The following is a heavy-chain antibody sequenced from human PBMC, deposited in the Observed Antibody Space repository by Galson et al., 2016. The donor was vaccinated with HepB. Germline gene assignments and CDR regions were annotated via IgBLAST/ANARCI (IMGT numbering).Heavy chain of an antibody. CDR3: ARDKRLWLL. CDR2: ISTGGNTK. CDR1: GFTFSYSY. D-gene: IGHD5-18*01. J-gene: IGHJ4*02. V-gene: IGHV3-11*01. Sequence: SLRLSCAASGFTFSYSYMDWIRQAPGKGLEWVSYISTGGNTKYYADSVKGRFTISRDNAKNSLYLQMNSLRAEDTAVYYCARDKRLWLLWGQGTLVTVSS.